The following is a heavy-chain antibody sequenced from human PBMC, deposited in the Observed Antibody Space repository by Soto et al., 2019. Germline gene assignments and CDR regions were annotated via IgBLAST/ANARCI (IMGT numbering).Heavy chain of an antibody. J-gene: IGHJ4*02. Sequence: PVGSLRLSCSASGFTFSSYAMHWVRQAPGKGLEYVSAISSNGGSTYYADSVKGRFTISRDNSKNTLYLQMSSLRAEDTAVYYCVSSPEYSSGWSPVFDYWGQGTLVTVSS. D-gene: IGHD6-19*01. CDR2: ISSNGGST. CDR3: VSSPEYSSGWSPVFDY. CDR1: GFTFSSYA. V-gene: IGHV3-64D*06.